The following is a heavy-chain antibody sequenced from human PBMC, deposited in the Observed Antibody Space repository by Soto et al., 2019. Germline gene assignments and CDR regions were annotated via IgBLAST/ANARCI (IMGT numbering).Heavy chain of an antibody. CDR1: GFTFSSYA. V-gene: IGHV3-23*01. J-gene: IGHJ4*02. CDR3: AKEVLRFLEWLLYPQYFDY. Sequence: VQLLESGGGLVQPGGSLRLSCAASGFTFSSYAMSWVRQAPGKGLEWVSAISGSGGSTYYADSVKGRFTISRDNSKNTLYLQMNSLRAEDTAVYYCAKEVLRFLEWLLYPQYFDYWGQGTLVTVSS. D-gene: IGHD3-3*01. CDR2: ISGSGGST.